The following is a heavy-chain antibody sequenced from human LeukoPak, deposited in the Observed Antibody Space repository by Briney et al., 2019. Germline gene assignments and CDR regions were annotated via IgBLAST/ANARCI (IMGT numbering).Heavy chain of an antibody. D-gene: IGHD6-13*01. Sequence: PSETLSLTCTLSGGSISSSSYYWGWIRQSPGKGLEWIGSIYYSGSTYYNPSLKSRVAISVDTSKNQFSLRLSSVTAADTAVYYCARDVRLQRLVPPYYQYGMDVWGQGTTVTVSS. V-gene: IGHV4-39*07. J-gene: IGHJ6*02. CDR1: GGSISSSSYY. CDR2: IYYSGST. CDR3: ARDVRLQRLVPPYYQYGMDV.